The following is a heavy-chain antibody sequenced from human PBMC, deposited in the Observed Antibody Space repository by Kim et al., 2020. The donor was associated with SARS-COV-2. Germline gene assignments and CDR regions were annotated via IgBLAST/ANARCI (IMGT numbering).Heavy chain of an antibody. CDR2: IYSSGST. D-gene: IGHD6-19*01. J-gene: IGHJ6*02. Sequence: SETLSLTCTVSGGSISNYYWSWIRLPAGKGLEWIGRIYSSGSTNYNPSLNSRVTMSVDTPKNQFSLKLSSVTAADTAVYYCARGTMYSSGWQYRGMDVWGQGTTVTVSS. CDR1: GGSISNYY. V-gene: IGHV4-4*07. CDR3: ARGTMYSSGWQYRGMDV.